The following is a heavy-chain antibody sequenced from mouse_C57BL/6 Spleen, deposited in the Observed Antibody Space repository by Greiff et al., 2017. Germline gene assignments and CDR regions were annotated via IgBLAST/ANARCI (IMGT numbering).Heavy chain of an antibody. D-gene: IGHD1-1*01. V-gene: IGHV1-5*01. CDR1: GYTFTSYW. J-gene: IGHJ2*01. CDR3: TRHCGSLYYFDY. CDR2: IYPGNSDT. Sequence: EVQLQQSGTVLARPGASVKMSCKTSGYTFTSYWMHWVKQRPGQGLEWIGAIYPGNSDTSYNQKFKGKAKLTAVTSASTAYMELSGLTNEDSAVYYCTRHCGSLYYFDYGGQGTTLTVSS.